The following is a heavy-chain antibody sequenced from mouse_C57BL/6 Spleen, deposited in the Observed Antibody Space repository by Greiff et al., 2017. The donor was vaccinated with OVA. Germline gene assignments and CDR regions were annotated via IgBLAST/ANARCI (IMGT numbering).Heavy chain of an antibody. Sequence: QVHVKQPGAELVMPGASVKLSCKASGYTFTSYWMHWVKQRPGQGLEWIGEIDPSDSYTNYNQKFKGKSTLTVDKSSSTAYMQLSSLTSEDSAVYYCARGGDYDYWYFDVWGTGTTVTVSS. D-gene: IGHD2-4*01. CDR1: GYTFTSYW. CDR3: ARGGDYDYWYFDV. CDR2: IDPSDSYT. J-gene: IGHJ1*03. V-gene: IGHV1-69*01.